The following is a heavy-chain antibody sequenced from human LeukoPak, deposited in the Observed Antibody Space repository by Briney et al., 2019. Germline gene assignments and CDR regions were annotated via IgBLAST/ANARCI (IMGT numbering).Heavy chain of an antibody. J-gene: IGHJ6*03. CDR3: ARVRIGTYYYYMDV. V-gene: IGHV3-30*01. CDR2: ISYDGSNK. Sequence: GGSLRLSCAASGFTFSSYAMHWVRQAPGKGLEWVAVISYDGSNKYYADSVKGRFTISRDNSKNTLYLQMNSLRAEDTAVYYCARVRIGTYYYYMDVWGKGTTVTVSS. CDR1: GFTFSSYA. D-gene: IGHD2-15*01.